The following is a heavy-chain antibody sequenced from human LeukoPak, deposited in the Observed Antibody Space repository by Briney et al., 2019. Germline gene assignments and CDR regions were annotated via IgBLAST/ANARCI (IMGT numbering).Heavy chain of an antibody. CDR2: IYYSGST. V-gene: IGHV4-39*01. Sequence: SETLSLTCTVSGGSISSGAYYWGWVRQPPGKGLEWIGSIYYSGSTSYNPSLKSRVTISVDTSKNQFSLKLDSVTAADTAVYYCARNASDSGTSYFDYWGQGTLVTVSS. D-gene: IGHD1-26*01. J-gene: IGHJ4*02. CDR1: GGSISSGAYY. CDR3: ARNASDSGTSYFDY.